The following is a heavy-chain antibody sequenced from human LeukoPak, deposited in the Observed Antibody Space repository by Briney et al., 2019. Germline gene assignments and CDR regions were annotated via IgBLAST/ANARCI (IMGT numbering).Heavy chain of an antibody. CDR2: INHSGST. J-gene: IGHJ2*01. CDR3: ACGYWYFDL. CDR1: GGSFSGYY. V-gene: IGHV4-34*01. Sequence: PSETLSLTCAVYGGSFSGYYWSWIRQPPGKGLEWIGEINHSGSTNYNPSLKSRVTISVDTSKNQFSLKLSSVTAADTAVYCCACGYWYFDLWGRGTLVTVSS.